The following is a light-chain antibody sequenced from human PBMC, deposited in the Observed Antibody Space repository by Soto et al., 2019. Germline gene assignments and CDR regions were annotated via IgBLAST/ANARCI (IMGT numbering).Light chain of an antibody. V-gene: IGKV3-11*01. CDR1: QSVSAY. Sequence: EIVLTQSPVTLSLSPGERATLSCRASQSVSAYLAWFQQKAGQPPRLLIYDASDRASGVPPRFSGSGSGTDFTLTITGLEPDDSAVYYCQHRSNWPWTFGQGTKVEV. J-gene: IGKJ1*01. CDR3: QHRSNWPWT. CDR2: DAS.